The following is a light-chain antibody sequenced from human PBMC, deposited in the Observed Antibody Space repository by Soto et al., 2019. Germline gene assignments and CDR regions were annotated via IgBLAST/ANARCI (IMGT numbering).Light chain of an antibody. CDR2: DVS. Sequence: QSALTQPASVSGSPGQPITVSCTGASSDVGGFDHVSWYQQHPGKVPRLLIYDVSSRPSGVSDRFSGSKSGNTTSLTISGLQAEDEADYYCTSYTPIVTLGSVFGTGTKSPS. V-gene: IGLV2-14*03. CDR3: TSYTPIVTLGSV. CDR1: SSDVGGFDH. J-gene: IGLJ1*01.